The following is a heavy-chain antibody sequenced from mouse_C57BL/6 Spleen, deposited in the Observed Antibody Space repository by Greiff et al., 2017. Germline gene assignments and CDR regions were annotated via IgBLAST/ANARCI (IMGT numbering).Heavy chain of an antibody. J-gene: IGHJ4*01. CDR1: GYTFTSYW. CDR2: IGPNSGGT. Sequence: QVQLQQSGAELVKPGASVKLSCKASGYTFTSYWMHWVKQRPGRGLEWIGRIGPNSGGTKYNEKFKSKATLTVDKPSSTAYMQLSSLTSEDSAVYYCARWVYDKGMDYWGQGTSATGSS. D-gene: IGHD2-12*01. CDR3: ARWVYDKGMDY. V-gene: IGHV1-72*01.